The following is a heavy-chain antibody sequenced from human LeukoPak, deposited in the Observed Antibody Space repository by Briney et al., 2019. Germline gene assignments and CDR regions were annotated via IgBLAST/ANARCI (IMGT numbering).Heavy chain of an antibody. CDR1: GYTFIGYY. V-gene: IGHV1-2*02. CDR3: ARSIAAAGTDY. CDR2: INPNSGGT. J-gene: IGHJ4*02. D-gene: IGHD6-13*01. Sequence: ASVKVSCKASGYTFIGYYMHWVRQAPGQGLEWMGWINPNSGGTNHAQKFQGRVTMTRDTSISTAYMELSRLRSDDTAVYYCARSIAAAGTDYWGQGTLVTVSS.